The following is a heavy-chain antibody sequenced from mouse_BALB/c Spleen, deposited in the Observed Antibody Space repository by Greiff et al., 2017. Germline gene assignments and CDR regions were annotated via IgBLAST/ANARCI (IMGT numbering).Heavy chain of an antibody. V-gene: IGHV5-12-2*01. CDR1: GFTFSSYT. CDR3: ARGTTRRAMDY. D-gene: IGHD2-14*01. CDR2: ISNGGGST. J-gene: IGHJ4*01. Sequence: EVKLQESGGGLVQPGGSLKLSCAASGFTFSSYTMSWVRQTPEKRLEWVAYISNGGGSTYYPDTVKGRFTISRDNAKNTLYLQMSSLKSEDTAMYYCARGTTRRAMDYWGQGTSVTVSS.